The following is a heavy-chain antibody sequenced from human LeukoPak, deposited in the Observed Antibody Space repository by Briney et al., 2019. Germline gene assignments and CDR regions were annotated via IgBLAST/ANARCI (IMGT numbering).Heavy chain of an antibody. CDR2: INKDGSST. D-gene: IGHD3-10*01. CDR3: ARGEYHYGMDV. Sequence: GGSLRLSCAASGFTFSSYWMHWVRQAPGKGLVWVSRINKDGSSTTYADSVKGRFTISRDNSKNTLFLQMSDLRAEDTAVYYCARGEYHYGMDVWGQGTTVTVAS. J-gene: IGHJ6*02. CDR1: GFTFSSYW. V-gene: IGHV3-74*01.